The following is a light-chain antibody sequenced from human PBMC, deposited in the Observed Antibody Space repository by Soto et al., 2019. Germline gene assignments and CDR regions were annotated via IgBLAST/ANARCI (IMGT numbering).Light chain of an antibody. CDR2: KAS. Sequence: DIQMPPNPSTLSGSVGDRVTITCRASQTISSWLAWYQQKPGKAPKLLIYKASTLKSGVPSRFSGSGSGTEFTLTISSLQPDDFATYYCQLYNSYSEPFAQGTKLDIK. V-gene: IGKV1-5*03. CDR3: QLYNSYSEP. CDR1: QTISSW. J-gene: IGKJ1*01.